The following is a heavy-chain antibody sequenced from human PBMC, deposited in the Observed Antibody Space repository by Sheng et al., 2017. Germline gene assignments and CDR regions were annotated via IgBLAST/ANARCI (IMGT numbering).Heavy chain of an antibody. CDR1: GGSISSSSYY. V-gene: IGHV4-39*07. D-gene: IGHD3-22*01. J-gene: IGHJ5*02. CDR2: IYYSGST. Sequence: QLQLQESGPGLVKPSETLSLTCTVSGGSISSSSYYWGWIRQPPGKGLEWIGSIYYSGSTYYNPSLKSRVTISVDTSKNQFSLKLSSVTAADTAVYYCARAERTDYYDSSGYLNWFDPVGPGNPGPPSPQ. CDR3: ARAERTDYYDSSGYLNWFDP.